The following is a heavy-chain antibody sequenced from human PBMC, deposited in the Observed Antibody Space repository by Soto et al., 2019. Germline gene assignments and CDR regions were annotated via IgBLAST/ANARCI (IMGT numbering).Heavy chain of an antibody. Sequence: PGGSLRLSCAASGFSFGDYYMYWIRQAPGKGLEWVSYISSSSSTYTKFAGSVKGRSTISRDNAKNSLYLQMNSLRAEDTAVYYCARHDAAALGYFDYWGQGTLVTVSS. J-gene: IGHJ4*02. D-gene: IGHD2-15*01. CDR1: GFSFGDYY. CDR3: ARHDAAALGYFDY. V-gene: IGHV3-11*06. CDR2: ISSSSSTYT.